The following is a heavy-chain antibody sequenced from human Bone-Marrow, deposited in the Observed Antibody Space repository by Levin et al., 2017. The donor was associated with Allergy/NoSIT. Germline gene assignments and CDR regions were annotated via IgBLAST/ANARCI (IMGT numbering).Heavy chain of an antibody. CDR3: ARDFFGGFSSGWNDY. CDR2: VSYDGSNE. D-gene: IGHD6-19*01. CDR1: GFTFSSYA. J-gene: IGHJ4*02. Sequence: GESLKISCAASGFTFSSYAIHWVRQAPGKGLEWVARVSYDGSNEYADSVKGRFTISRDDSKNTLYLQMNSLTSEDTAVYYCARDFFGGFSSGWNDYWGQGTLVIVSS. V-gene: IGHV3-30*04.